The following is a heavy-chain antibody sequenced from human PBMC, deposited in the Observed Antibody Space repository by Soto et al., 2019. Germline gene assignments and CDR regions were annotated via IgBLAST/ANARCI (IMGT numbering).Heavy chain of an antibody. CDR2: ITVNGNT. CDR1: GAYISDFS. V-gene: IGHV4-4*07. D-gene: IGHD1-7*01. Sequence: QVQQLESGPGLVKPWGTLSLTCTVSGAYISDFSWSWIRQPAGKGLEWIGRITVNGNTQYNPSFRSRVTMSMDTSRNQFSLNLQSATAADTALYYCARESGENWTYEAHWGQGTLVTVSS. CDR3: ARESGENWTYEAH. J-gene: IGHJ1*01.